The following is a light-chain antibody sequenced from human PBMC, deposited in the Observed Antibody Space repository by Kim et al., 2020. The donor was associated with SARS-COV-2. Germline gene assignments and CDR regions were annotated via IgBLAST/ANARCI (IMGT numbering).Light chain of an antibody. CDR2: GAS. Sequence: EIVLTQSPATLSLSPGDGATLSCRASQNFSSKYLAWYQHKPGKSPRLLIYGASRRTPAFPARFSGSGSGTDFTLTISRLEPGDFAVYYCQYYGSSPRTFGLGTKVDIK. CDR1: QNFSSKY. V-gene: IGKV3-20*01. CDR3: QYYGSSPRT. J-gene: IGKJ1*01.